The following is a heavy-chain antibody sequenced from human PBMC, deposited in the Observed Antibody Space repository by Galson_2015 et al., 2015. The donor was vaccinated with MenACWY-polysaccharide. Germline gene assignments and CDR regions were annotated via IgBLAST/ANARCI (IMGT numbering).Heavy chain of an antibody. J-gene: IGHJ5*02. Sequence: QSGAEVKKPGESLKISCKGSGYSFTSYWIGWVRQTPGKGLEWMGIIYPGDSDTRYSPSFQGQVTISADKSISTAYLQWSSLKASDTAMYYCARRDYDFWSGYYNNNWFDPWGQGTLVTVSS. CDR3: ARRDYDFWSGYYNNNWFDP. CDR1: GYSFTSYW. V-gene: IGHV5-51*01. CDR2: IYPGDSDT. D-gene: IGHD3-3*01.